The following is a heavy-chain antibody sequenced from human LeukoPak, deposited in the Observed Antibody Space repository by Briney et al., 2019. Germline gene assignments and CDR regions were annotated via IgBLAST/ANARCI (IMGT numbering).Heavy chain of an antibody. D-gene: IGHD2-2*02. Sequence: SETLSLTCTVSGYSISRGYHWGWLRQPPGKGLEWIGSIYHGGSTYYNPSLKSRVTISVDTSKNQFSLKLSSVTAADTAVYYCARAVVVPAAIDWFDPWGQGTLVTVSS. V-gene: IGHV4-38-2*02. CDR3: ARAVVVPAAIDWFDP. J-gene: IGHJ5*02. CDR2: IYHGGST. CDR1: GYSISRGYH.